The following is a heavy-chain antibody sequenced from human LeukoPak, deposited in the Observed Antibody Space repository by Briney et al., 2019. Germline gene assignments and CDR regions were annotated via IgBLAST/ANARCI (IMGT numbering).Heavy chain of an antibody. CDR3: AKVCSSGYSYYFDY. J-gene: IGHJ4*02. Sequence: GGSLRLSCAASGFTFSSYAMSWVRQAPGKGLEWVSAISGSGGSTYYADSVKGRFTISRDNSKNTPYLQMNSLRAEDTAVYYCAKVCSSGYSYYFDYWGQGTLVTVSS. D-gene: IGHD3-22*01. CDR2: ISGSGGST. V-gene: IGHV3-23*01. CDR1: GFTFSSYA.